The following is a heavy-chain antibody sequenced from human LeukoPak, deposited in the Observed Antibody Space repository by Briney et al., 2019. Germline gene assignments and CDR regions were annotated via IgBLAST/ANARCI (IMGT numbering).Heavy chain of an antibody. Sequence: PSETLSLTCAVSGGSISSGGYSWSWIRQPPGKGLEWIGYIYHSGSTYYNPSLKGRVTISVDRSKNQFSLKLSSVTAADTAVYYCARGNEKNWFDPWGQGTLVTVSS. CDR2: IYHSGST. V-gene: IGHV4-30-2*01. CDR3: ARGNEKNWFDP. D-gene: IGHD1-1*01. CDR1: GGSISSGGYS. J-gene: IGHJ5*02.